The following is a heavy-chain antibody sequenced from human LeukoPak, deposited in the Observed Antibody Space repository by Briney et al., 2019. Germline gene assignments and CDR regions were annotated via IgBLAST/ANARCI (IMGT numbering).Heavy chain of an antibody. D-gene: IGHD6-19*01. V-gene: IGHV4-4*07. Sequence: PSETLSLTCTVSGGSISSYYWSWIRQPAGKRLEWIGRIYSSGSTNYNPSLKSRVTISVDTSKKQFSLKLSSVTAADTAVYYCATGPYPGYSSGWYSQGWFDPWGQGTLVTVSS. CDR2: IYSSGST. CDR1: GGSISSYY. CDR3: ATGPYPGYSSGWYSQGWFDP. J-gene: IGHJ5*02.